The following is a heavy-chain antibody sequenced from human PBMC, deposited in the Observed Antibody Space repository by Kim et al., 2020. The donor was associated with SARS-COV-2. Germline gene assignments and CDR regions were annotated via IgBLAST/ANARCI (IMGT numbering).Heavy chain of an antibody. D-gene: IGHD1-26*01. J-gene: IGHJ3*02. V-gene: IGHV1-46*01. Sequence: AQKFQGRVTMTRDTSTSTVYMEMSSLRSEDTAVYYCARDGSYQSREAFDIWGQGTMVTVSS. CDR3: ARDGSYQSREAFDI.